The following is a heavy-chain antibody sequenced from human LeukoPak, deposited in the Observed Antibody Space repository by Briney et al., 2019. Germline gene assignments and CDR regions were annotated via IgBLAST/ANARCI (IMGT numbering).Heavy chain of an antibody. CDR2: ITDSGGNR. V-gene: IGHV3-23*01. Sequence: PGGSLRLSCAASGFAFSSHAMSWVRQAPGKGLEWVSAITDSGGNRQYTDSVKGRFTISRDNAKNSLYLQMTSLRAEDTAVYYCARRFDYWGQGILVTVSS. J-gene: IGHJ4*02. CDR3: ARRFDY. CDR1: GFAFSSHA.